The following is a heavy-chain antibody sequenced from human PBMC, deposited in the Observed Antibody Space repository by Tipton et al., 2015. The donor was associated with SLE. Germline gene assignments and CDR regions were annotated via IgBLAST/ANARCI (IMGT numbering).Heavy chain of an antibody. CDR3: ARENIGYNYAFDM. CDR2: IYYSGST. V-gene: IGHV4-59*12. J-gene: IGHJ3*02. Sequence: TLSLTCTVSGGSISSYYWSWIRQPPGKGLEWIGYIYYSGSTYYNPSLKSRVTISVDTSKNQFSLKVSSVTAADTAVYYCARENIGYNYAFDMWGQGTMVTVSS. D-gene: IGHD5-24*01. CDR1: GGSISSYY.